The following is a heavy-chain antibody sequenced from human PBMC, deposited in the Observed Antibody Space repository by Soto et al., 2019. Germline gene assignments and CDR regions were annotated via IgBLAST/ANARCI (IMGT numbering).Heavy chain of an antibody. CDR3: ARRMGTTVTPRYFDL. Sequence: EVQLVESGGGLVQPGGSLRLSCAASGFTFSSYWMSWVRQAPGKGLEGVANIKQDGSEKYYVDSVKGRFTISRDNAKNSLYLQMNSLRAEDTAVYYCARRMGTTVTPRYFDLWGRGTLVTVSS. CDR2: IKQDGSEK. V-gene: IGHV3-7*05. D-gene: IGHD4-17*01. J-gene: IGHJ2*01. CDR1: GFTFSSYW.